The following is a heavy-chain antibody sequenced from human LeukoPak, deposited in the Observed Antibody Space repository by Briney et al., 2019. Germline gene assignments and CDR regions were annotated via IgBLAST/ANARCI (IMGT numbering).Heavy chain of an antibody. V-gene: IGHV3-7*01. CDR3: ARDYYDSSGFPIPFDY. CDR2: IKEDGSEK. CDR1: GFTFNSYW. J-gene: IGHJ4*02. Sequence: PGGSLRLSCAASGFTFNSYWMNWVRQAPGKGLEWVANIKEDGSEKYYVDSLKGRFTISRDNAKNSLYLQMNSPRAEDTAVYYCARDYYDSSGFPIPFDYWGQGTLVTVSS. D-gene: IGHD3-22*01.